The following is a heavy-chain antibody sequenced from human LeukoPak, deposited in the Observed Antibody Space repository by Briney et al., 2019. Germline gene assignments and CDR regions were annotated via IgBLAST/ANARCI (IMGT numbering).Heavy chain of an antibody. D-gene: IGHD3-10*01. J-gene: IGHJ4*02. V-gene: IGHV4-61*02. CDR3: ARDPGGDFFDY. Sequence: KASQTLSLTCTVSGGSISSGGYFWSWIRQHPEKGLEWIGRIYTSGSTNYNPSLKSRVTMSVDTSKNQFSLKLSSVTAADTAVYYCARDPGGDFFDYWGQGTLVTVSS. CDR1: GGSISSGGYF. CDR2: IYTSGST.